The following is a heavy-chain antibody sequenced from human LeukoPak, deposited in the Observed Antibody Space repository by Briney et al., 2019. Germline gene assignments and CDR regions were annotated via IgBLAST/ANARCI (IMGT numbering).Heavy chain of an antibody. CDR1: GFTFSGYG. Sequence: PGRSLRLSCAASGFTFSGYGMHWVRQAPGKGLEWVAVIWYDGSIKYYADSVKGRSTISRDNSKNTLYLQMNSLRAEDTAVYYCARVSGDTGTLHYWGQGTLVTVSS. V-gene: IGHV3-33*01. CDR3: ARVSGDTGTLHY. J-gene: IGHJ4*02. D-gene: IGHD5-18*01. CDR2: IWYDGSIK.